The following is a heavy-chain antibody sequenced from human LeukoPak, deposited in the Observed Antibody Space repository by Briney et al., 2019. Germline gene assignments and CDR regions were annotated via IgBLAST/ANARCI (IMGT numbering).Heavy chain of an antibody. CDR2: IRYDGSNK. J-gene: IGHJ4*02. V-gene: IGHV3-30*02. Sequence: GGSLRLSRAASGFTFSSYGMHWVRQAPGKGLEWVAFIRYDGSNKYYADSVKGRFTISRDNSKNTLYLQMNSLRAEDTAVYYCAKAKGTSYNYFDYWGQGTLVTVSS. CDR3: AKAKGTSYNYFDY. D-gene: IGHD3-10*01. CDR1: GFTFSSYG.